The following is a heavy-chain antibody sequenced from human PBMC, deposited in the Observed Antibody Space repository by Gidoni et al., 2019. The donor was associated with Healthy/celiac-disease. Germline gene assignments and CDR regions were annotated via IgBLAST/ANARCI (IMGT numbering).Heavy chain of an antibody. J-gene: IGHJ4*02. CDR2: ISSSSSYI. Sequence: EVQLVESGGGLVKPGGSLRLSCAASGFTFSSYSMNWGRQAPGTGLEWVSSISSSSSYIYYADSVKGRFTISRDNAKNSLYLQMNSLRAEDTAVYYCARLGIAVAGMAYWGQGTLVTVSS. CDR1: GFTFSSYS. D-gene: IGHD6-19*01. CDR3: ARLGIAVAGMAY. V-gene: IGHV3-21*01.